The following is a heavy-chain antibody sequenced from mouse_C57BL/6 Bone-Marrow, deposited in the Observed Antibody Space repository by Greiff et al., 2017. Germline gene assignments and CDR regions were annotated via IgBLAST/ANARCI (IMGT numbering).Heavy chain of an antibody. D-gene: IGHD1-1*01. J-gene: IGHJ4*01. CDR1: GFTFSDAW. CDR3: TRRYGSYYYAMDY. Sequence: EVQGVESGGGLVQPGGSMKLSCAASGFTFSDAWMDWVRQSPEKGLEWVAEIRNKANNHATYYAESVKGRFTISRDDSKSSVYLQMNSLRAEDTGIYYCTRRYGSYYYAMDYWGQGTSVTVSS. CDR2: IRNKANNHAT. V-gene: IGHV6-6*01.